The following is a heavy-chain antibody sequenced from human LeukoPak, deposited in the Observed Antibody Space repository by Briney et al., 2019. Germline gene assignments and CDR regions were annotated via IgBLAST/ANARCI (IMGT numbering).Heavy chain of an antibody. V-gene: IGHV5-51*01. D-gene: IGHD3-22*01. Sequence: GESLKISCKGSGYSFTSYWIGWVRQMPGKGLEWMGIIYPGDSDTRYSPSFQGQVTISADKSISTAYLQWSSLKASDTAMYYCARGYYYDSSGYYRTGFDYWGQGTLVTVSS. J-gene: IGHJ4*02. CDR2: IYPGDSDT. CDR3: ARGYYYDSSGYYRTGFDY. CDR1: GYSFTSYW.